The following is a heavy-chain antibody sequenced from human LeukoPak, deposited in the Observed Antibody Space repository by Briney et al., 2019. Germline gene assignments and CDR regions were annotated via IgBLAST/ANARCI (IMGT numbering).Heavy chain of an antibody. D-gene: IGHD3-3*01. CDR3: ARGILGKNSVALDI. Sequence: PGRSLRLSCAASGFTFTSYFVHWVRQAPGKGLEWVALISNDGSNKYYADSVKGRFTISRDNSMDTLYLQMNSLRAEDTAVYYCARGILGKNSVALDIWGQGTMVTVSS. CDR2: ISNDGSNK. CDR1: GFTFTSYF. V-gene: IGHV3-30-3*01. J-gene: IGHJ3*02.